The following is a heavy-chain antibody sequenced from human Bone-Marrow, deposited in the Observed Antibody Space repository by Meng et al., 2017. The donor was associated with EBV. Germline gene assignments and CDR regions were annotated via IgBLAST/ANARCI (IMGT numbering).Heavy chain of an antibody. Sequence: VQRPDRGPGLVKPSEPLSLTCTVSGASVICGTYLGSWIRQAPGKGLELIGYIYNGGTTIYIPSLKSRVTILVDASKNQFSLKLSSVTTADTAVYYCAKSRSSTPGVVDYWGQGTLVTVSS. V-gene: IGHV4-61*01. J-gene: IGHJ4*02. CDR2: IYNGGTT. CDR1: GASVICGTYL. CDR3: AKSRSSTPGVVDY. D-gene: IGHD3-10*01.